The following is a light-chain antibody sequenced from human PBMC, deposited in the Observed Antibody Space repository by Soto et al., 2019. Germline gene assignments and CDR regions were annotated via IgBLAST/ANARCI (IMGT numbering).Light chain of an antibody. CDR1: SNDVGGYNY. J-gene: IGLJ1*01. Sequence: QSALTQPASVFGCAGQSITSCCTGTSNDVGGYNYVSWYQQHPGKAPKLIIYDVTIRPSGVSNRFSGSKSGNTASLAISGLRAEDEADYHCSSYSGSSTLYVFGTGTKVPVL. CDR3: SSYSGSSTLYV. CDR2: DVT. V-gene: IGLV2-14*03.